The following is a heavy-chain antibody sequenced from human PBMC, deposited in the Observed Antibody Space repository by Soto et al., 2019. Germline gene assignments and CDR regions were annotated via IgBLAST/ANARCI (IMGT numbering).Heavy chain of an antibody. D-gene: IGHD2-15*01. Sequence: PSETLSLTCAVSGGSISSSNWWSWVRQPPGKGLEWIGDIYHSGSTNYNPSLKSRVTMSVDTSKNQFSLKLSSVTAADTAVYYCARRMVAAFYWFDPWGQGTLVTVSS. J-gene: IGHJ5*02. CDR1: GGSISSSNW. CDR3: ARRMVAAFYWFDP. V-gene: IGHV4-4*02. CDR2: IYHSGST.